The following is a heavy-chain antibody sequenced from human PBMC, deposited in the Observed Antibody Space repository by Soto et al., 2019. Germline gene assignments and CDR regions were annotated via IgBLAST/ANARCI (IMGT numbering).Heavy chain of an antibody. D-gene: IGHD5-12*01. CDR1: VGSLISCY. CDR3: ARLPRDGYNYDSFDY. CDR2: IYYSGST. J-gene: IGHJ4*02. V-gene: IGHV4-59*01. Sequence: SETPSRSCTVSVGSLISCYWSWIREPPGKGLEWIGYIYYSGSTNYNPSLKSRVTISVDTSKNQFSLKLSSVPAADTAVYYCARLPRDGYNYDSFDYWGQGTLVTVSS.